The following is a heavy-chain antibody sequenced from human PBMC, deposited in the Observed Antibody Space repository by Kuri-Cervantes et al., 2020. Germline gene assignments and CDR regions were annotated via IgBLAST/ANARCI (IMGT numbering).Heavy chain of an antibody. V-gene: IGHV3-30*03. Sequence: GESLKISCAASGFTFSSYGMHWVRQAPGKGLEWVAVISYDGSNKYYADSVKGRFTISRDNSKNTLYLQMNSLRAEDTAVYYCAREEEDCTGGVCYSIFDYWGQGTLVTVSS. CDR3: AREEEDCTGGVCYSIFDY. CDR2: ISYDGSNK. J-gene: IGHJ4*02. CDR1: GFTFSSYG. D-gene: IGHD2-8*02.